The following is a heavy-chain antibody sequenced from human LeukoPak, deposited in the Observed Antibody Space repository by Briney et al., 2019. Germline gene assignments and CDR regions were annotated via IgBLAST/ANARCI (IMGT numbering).Heavy chain of an antibody. J-gene: IGHJ6*03. Sequence: ASVKVSCKASGYIFTGYYMHWVRQAPGQGLEWMGWINPNSGGTNYAQKFQGRVTMTRDTSISTAYMELSRLRSDDTAVYYCARSYASTGAVYYFYMDVWGKGTTVTVSS. CDR3: ARSYASTGAVYYFYMDV. CDR2: INPNSGGT. CDR1: GYIFTGYY. D-gene: IGHD7-27*01. V-gene: IGHV1-2*02.